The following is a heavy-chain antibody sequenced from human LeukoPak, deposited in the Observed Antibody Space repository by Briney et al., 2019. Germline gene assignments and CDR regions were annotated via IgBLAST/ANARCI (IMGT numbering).Heavy chain of an antibody. V-gene: IGHV1-2*02. J-gene: IGHJ5*02. CDR3: ARGFPRWLHSNRFDP. D-gene: IGHD5-24*01. CDR2: INPNSGGT. CDR1: GYTFTGYY. Sequence: ASVKVSCKASGYTFTGYYMHWVRQAPGQGLEWKGWINPNSGGTNYAQKFQGRVTMTRDTSISTAYMELSRLRSDDTAVYYCARGFPRWLHSNRFDPWGQGTLVTVSS.